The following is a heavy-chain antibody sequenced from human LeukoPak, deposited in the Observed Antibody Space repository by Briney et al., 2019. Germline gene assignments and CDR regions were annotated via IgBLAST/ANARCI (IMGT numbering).Heavy chain of an antibody. CDR1: GYTFTSYY. D-gene: IGHD6-13*01. V-gene: IGHV1-46*01. J-gene: IGHJ4*02. CDR3: ARDFPAAGDFDY. Sequence: ASVKVSCKASGYTFTSYYMHWVRQAPGQGLEWMGIINPSGGSTSYAQKFQGRVTMTRDTSTGTVYMELSSLRSEDTAVYYCARDFPAAGDFDYWGQGTLVTVSS. CDR2: INPSGGST.